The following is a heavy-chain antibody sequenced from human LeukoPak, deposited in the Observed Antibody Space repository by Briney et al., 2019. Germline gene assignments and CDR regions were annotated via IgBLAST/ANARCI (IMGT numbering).Heavy chain of an antibody. CDR3: AKDRGSGWYGVHN. J-gene: IGHJ4*02. D-gene: IGHD6-19*01. V-gene: IGHV4-59*01. CDR1: GGSISSYY. Sequence: PSETLSLTCTVSGGSISSYYWSWIRQPPGKGLEWIGYIYYSGSTNYNPSLKSRVTISVDTSKNQFSLKLNSVTAADTAVYYCAKDRGSGWYGVHNWGQGTLVSVSS. CDR2: IYYSGST.